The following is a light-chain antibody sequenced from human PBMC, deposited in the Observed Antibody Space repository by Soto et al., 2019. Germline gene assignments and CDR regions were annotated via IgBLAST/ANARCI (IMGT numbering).Light chain of an antibody. CDR2: GAS. V-gene: IGKV3-15*01. CDR3: QQYNNWPPYT. J-gene: IGKJ2*01. CDR1: QGISSN. Sequence: MTQSPSSLSASTGDRVTITCRASQGISSNLAWYQQKPGQAPRLLIYGASTRATGIPARFSGSGSGTEFTLTISTLQSEDFAVYYCQQYNNWPPYTFGQGTKLEIK.